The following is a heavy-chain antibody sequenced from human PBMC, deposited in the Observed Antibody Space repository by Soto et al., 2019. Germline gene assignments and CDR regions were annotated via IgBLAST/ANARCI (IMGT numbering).Heavy chain of an antibody. V-gene: IGHV1-69*13. CDR1: GGTFSSYS. CDR2: IIPIFGTA. D-gene: IGHD3-10*01. CDR3: ARYITMVRGVGPDSYYYGMDV. J-gene: IGHJ6*02. Sequence: ASVKVSCQASGGTFSSYSISWVRQAPGQRLEWMGGIIPIFGTANYAQKFQGRVTITADESTSTAYTELSSLRSEDTAVYYCARYITMVRGVGPDSYYYGMDVWGQGTTVTVSS.